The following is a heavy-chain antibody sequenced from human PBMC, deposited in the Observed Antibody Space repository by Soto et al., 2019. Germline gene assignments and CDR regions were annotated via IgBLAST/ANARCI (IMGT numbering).Heavy chain of an antibody. D-gene: IGHD2-21*01. V-gene: IGHV3-30-3*02. J-gene: IGHJ4*02. CDR3: SKFRWAPRSSYYLDY. Sequence: GGSLRLSCAASGFTFSSYSMHWVRQAPGKGLEWVAVISYGSSTFYADSVKGRFTISRDNPKNTLYLQMNSLRAEDTVVYYCSKFRWAPRSSYYLDYWGQGTLVTVSS. CDR2: ISYGSST. CDR1: GFTFSSYS.